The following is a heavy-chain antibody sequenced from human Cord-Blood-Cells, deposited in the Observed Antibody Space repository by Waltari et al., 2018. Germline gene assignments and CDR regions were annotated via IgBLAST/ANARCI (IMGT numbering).Heavy chain of an antibody. CDR3: ARGRVYCSSTSCYYYYGMDF. D-gene: IGHD2-2*01. J-gene: IGHJ6*02. CDR2: INHSGST. V-gene: IGHV4-34*01. Sequence: QVQLQQWGAGLLKPSETLSLTCAVYGGSFSGYYWSWIRQPPGKGLEWIGEINHSGSTNYNPSLKSRVTISVDTAKNQCSLKLSSVTAADTAVYYCARGRVYCSSTSCYYYYGMDFWGQGTTVTVSS. CDR1: GGSFSGYY.